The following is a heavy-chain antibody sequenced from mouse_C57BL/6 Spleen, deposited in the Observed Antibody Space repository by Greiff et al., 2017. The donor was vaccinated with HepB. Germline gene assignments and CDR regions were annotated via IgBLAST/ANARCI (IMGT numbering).Heavy chain of an antibody. CDR1: GFNIKDDY. V-gene: IGHV14-4*01. Sequence: EVMLVESGAELVRPGASVKLSCTASGFNIKDDYMHWVKQRPEQGLEWIGWIDPENGDTEYASKFQGKATITADTSSNTAYLQLSSLTSEDTAVYYCTTLRRGGFAYWGQGTLVTVSA. CDR2: IDPENGDT. J-gene: IGHJ3*01. CDR3: TTLRRGGFAY. D-gene: IGHD2-12*01.